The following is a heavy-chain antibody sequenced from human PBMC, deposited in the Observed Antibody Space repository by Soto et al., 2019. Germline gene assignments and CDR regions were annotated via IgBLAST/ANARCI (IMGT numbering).Heavy chain of an antibody. J-gene: IGHJ4*02. CDR2: ISGSGGST. V-gene: IGHV3-23*01. D-gene: IGHD3-3*01. Sequence: GGSLRLSCAASGFTFSSYAMSWVRQAPGKGLEWVSAISGSGGSTYYADSVKGRFTISRDNSKNTLYLQMNSLRAEDTAVYYCAKTAVFGVVIRLNFDYWGQGTLVTVSS. CDR3: AKTAVFGVVIRLNFDY. CDR1: GFTFSSYA.